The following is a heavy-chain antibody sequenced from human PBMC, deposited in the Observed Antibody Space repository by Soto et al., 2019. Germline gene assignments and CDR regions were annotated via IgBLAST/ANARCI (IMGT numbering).Heavy chain of an antibody. CDR3: ARESEDLTSNFDY. J-gene: IGHJ4*02. CDR1: GFTFTRYS. CDR2: ISSTTNYM. Sequence: GGSLRLSCAASGFTFTRYSMNWVRQAPGKGLEWVSSISSTTNYMYYADSMKGRFTVSRDNAKNSVYLEMNSLSAEDTAVYYCARESEDLTSNFDYWGQGTLVTVSS. V-gene: IGHV3-21*01.